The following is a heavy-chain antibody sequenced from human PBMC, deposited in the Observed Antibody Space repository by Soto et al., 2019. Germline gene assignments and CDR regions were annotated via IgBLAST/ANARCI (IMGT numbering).Heavy chain of an antibody. CDR3: ARTVVVAATPRGYYYYGMDV. V-gene: IGHV1-69*13. Sequence: SVKVSCKASGGTFSSYAISWVRQAPGQGLEWMGGIIPIFGTANYAQKFQGRVTITADESTSTAYMELSSLRSEDTAVYYCARTVVVAATPRGYYYYGMDVWGQGTTVTVSS. CDR2: IIPIFGTA. CDR1: GGTFSSYA. D-gene: IGHD2-15*01. J-gene: IGHJ6*02.